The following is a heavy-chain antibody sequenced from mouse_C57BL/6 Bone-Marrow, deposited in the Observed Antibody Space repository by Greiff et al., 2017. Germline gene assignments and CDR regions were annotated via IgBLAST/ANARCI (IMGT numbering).Heavy chain of an antibody. J-gene: IGHJ4*01. Sequence: EVKLVESGGGLVKPGGSLKLSCAASGFTFSSYAMSWVRQTPEKRLEWVATISDGGSYTYYPDTVKGRFTISRDNAKNNLYLQMSHLKSEDTAMYYCASNSYAMDYWGQGTSVTVSS. CDR2: ISDGGSYT. D-gene: IGHD4-1*01. CDR1: GFTFSSYA. V-gene: IGHV5-4*03. CDR3: ASNSYAMDY.